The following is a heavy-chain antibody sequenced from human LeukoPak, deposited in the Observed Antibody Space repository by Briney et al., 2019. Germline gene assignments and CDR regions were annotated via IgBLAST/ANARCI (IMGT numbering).Heavy chain of an antibody. Sequence: SETLSLTCSVSGYSMRNVFFGGWIRQPPGKGLEWLGSIDDKGLTHYNPSLQSRVSISVDTSNNQFSLRVRSVTAADTAVYYCGTGGNIAVAGVLHWGQGALVTVYS. D-gene: IGHD6-19*01. CDR2: IDDKGLT. CDR1: GYSMRNVFF. CDR3: GTGGNIAVAGVLH. V-gene: IGHV4-38-2*02. J-gene: IGHJ4*02.